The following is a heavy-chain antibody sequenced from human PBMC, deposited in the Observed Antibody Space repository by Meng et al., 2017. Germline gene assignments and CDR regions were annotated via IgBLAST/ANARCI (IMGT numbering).Heavy chain of an antibody. D-gene: IGHD3-22*01. CDR2: IKQDGSDE. V-gene: IGHV3-7*01. J-gene: IGHJ4*02. CDR3: TTRADSGYFIH. CDR1: GFTLSTYW. Sequence: GESLKISCAASGFTLSTYWMTWVRQAPGKGLEWVANIKQDGSDEHYGDSVKGRFTISRDNTKNSLYLQMSSLRAEDTAVYHCTTRADSGYFIHWGRGTLVTVSS.